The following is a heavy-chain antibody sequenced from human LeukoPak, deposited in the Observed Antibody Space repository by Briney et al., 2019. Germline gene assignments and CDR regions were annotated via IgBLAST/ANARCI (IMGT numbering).Heavy chain of an antibody. Sequence: SETLSLTCTVSRGSISSYYWSWIRQPPGKGLEWIGYIYYSGSTNYNPSLKSRVTISVDTSKNQFSLKLSSVTAADTAVYYCARNHVVVTAIRFDPWGQGALVTVSS. CDR3: ARNHVVVTAIRFDP. CDR2: IYYSGST. J-gene: IGHJ5*02. D-gene: IGHD2-21*02. V-gene: IGHV4-59*01. CDR1: RGSISSYY.